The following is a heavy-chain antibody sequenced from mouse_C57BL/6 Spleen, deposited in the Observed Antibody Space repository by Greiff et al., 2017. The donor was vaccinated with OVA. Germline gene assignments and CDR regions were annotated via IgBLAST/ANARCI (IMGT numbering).Heavy chain of an antibody. CDR1: GFTFSSYA. J-gene: IGHJ4*01. V-gene: IGHV5-9-1*02. CDR3: TRDLYGNYAMDY. D-gene: IGHD2-1*01. Sequence: EVQGVESGEGLVKPGGSLKLSCAASGFTFSSYAMSWVRQTPEKRLEWVAYISSGGDYIYYADTVKGRFTISRDNARNTLYLQMSSLESEDTAMYSCTRDLYGNYAMDYWGQGTSVTVSS. CDR2: ISSGGDYI.